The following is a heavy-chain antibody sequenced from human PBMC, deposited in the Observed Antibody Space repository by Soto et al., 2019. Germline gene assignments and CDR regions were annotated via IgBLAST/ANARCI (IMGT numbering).Heavy chain of an antibody. Sequence: PGGSLRLSCAASGFTFSSYSMNWVRQAPGKGLEWVSSISSSSSYIYYADSVKGRFTISRDNAKNSLYLQMNSLRAEDTAVYYCARVSATVTTRQSYNWFDPWGQGTLVTVSS. CDR2: ISSSSSYI. J-gene: IGHJ5*02. D-gene: IGHD4-4*01. CDR3: ARVSATVTTRQSYNWFDP. V-gene: IGHV3-21*01. CDR1: GFTFSSYS.